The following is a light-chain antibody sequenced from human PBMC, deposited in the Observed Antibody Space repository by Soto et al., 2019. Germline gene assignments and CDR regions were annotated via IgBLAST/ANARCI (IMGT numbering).Light chain of an antibody. CDR2: ATS. CDR3: QQSYSSPMT. Sequence: DIQMTQSPSSLSASIGDSFTITCRTSQTVSTYLNWYQQKPGKAPRLLIYATSSLQSGVPSTFSGSGSGTDFTLTINSLQPEDFGTYYCQQSYSSPMTFGPGTRLEIK. V-gene: IGKV1-39*01. J-gene: IGKJ5*01. CDR1: QTVSTY.